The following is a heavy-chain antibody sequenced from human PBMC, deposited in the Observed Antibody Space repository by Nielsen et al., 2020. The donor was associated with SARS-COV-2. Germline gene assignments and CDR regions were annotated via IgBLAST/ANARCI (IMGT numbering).Heavy chain of an antibody. CDR1: GFTFSDYW. D-gene: IGHD1-26*01. Sequence: GESLKISCAASGFTFSDYWMSWVRQAPGKGLEWVANIKLDGSETYYVDSVKGRFTISRDDAKNSMYLQMNSLRAEDTAVYFCARDGDSGSPGKYWGQGTLVTVSS. CDR2: IKLDGSET. J-gene: IGHJ4*02. V-gene: IGHV3-7*03. CDR3: ARDGDSGSPGKY.